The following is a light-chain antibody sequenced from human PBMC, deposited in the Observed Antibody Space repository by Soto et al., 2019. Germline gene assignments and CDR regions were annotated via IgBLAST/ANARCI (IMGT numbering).Light chain of an antibody. CDR3: SSYAGTNTDYV. CDR2: EVS. V-gene: IGLV2-8*01. CDR1: SSDVGGYKY. Sequence: QSVLTQPPSASGSPGQSVTISCTGTSSDVGGYKYVSWYQQHPGKVPKLMIYEVSKRPSGVPDRFSGSKSGNTASLTVSGLQAEDEAEDYCSSYAGTNTDYVFGTGTKLTVL. J-gene: IGLJ1*01.